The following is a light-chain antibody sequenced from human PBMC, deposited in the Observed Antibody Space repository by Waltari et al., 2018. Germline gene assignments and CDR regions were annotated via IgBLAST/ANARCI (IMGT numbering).Light chain of an antibody. CDR1: NLGSKS. J-gene: IGLJ2*01. CDR3: LVWHSTIDHQGV. CDR2: YDR. V-gene: IGLV3-21*04. Sequence: SYVVTQSPSVSVAPGETARITCWGYNLGSKSLHWYQQRPGQAPVLVISYDRDRHSGIPERFSGSNSGNTATLTISWVEAEDEADYYCLVWHSTIDHQGVFGGGTKPTVL.